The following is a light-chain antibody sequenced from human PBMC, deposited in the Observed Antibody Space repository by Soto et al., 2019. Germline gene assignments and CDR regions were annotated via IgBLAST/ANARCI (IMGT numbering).Light chain of an antibody. CDR1: SSNIGDNT. CDR2: ADN. CDR3: AAWDGSLNGLYV. J-gene: IGLJ1*01. Sequence: QSVLTQPPSASGTPGLTVTISCSGSSSNIGDNTVTWYRQLPGTAPKLLIYADNQRPSWVPDRFSGSKSGTSASLAISGLQSDDEADYYCAAWDGSLNGLYVFGSGTKLTVL. V-gene: IGLV1-44*01.